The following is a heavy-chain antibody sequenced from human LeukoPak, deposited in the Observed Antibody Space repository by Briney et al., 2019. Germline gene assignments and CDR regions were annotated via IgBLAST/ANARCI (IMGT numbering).Heavy chain of an antibody. V-gene: IGHV3-23*01. CDR2: ISGSNPGT. CDR1: GLTFSTFA. J-gene: IGHJ6*03. D-gene: IGHD2-15*01. Sequence: GGSLRLSCSASGLTFSTFAMSWVRQAPWKGLEWVSAISGSNPGTYHADSVKGRFTISRDNSKNTLYLQMNSLRVEDTAIYHWTQALLAACSGARCYHLDVWGRGTAVTVSS. CDR3: TQALLAACSGARCYHLDV.